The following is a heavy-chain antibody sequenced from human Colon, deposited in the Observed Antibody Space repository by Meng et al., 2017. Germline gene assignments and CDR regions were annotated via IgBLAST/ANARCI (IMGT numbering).Heavy chain of an antibody. CDR2: IYSGGST. CDR1: GFTVSSNY. CDR3: ARDRINDYYDSSGYSRTPRGAFDI. V-gene: IGHV3-53*01. J-gene: IGHJ3*02. Sequence: GGSLRLSCAASGFTVSSNYMSWVRQAPGKGLEWVSVIYSGGSTYYADSVKGRFTIPRDNSKNTLYLKMNSLRAEDTAVYYCARDRINDYYDSSGYSRTPRGAFDIWGQGTMVTVSS. D-gene: IGHD3-22*01.